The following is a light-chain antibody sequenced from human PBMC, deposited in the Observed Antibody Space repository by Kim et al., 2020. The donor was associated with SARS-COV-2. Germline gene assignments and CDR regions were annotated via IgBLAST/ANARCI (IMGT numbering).Light chain of an antibody. J-gene: IGKJ1*01. V-gene: IGKV4-1*01. CDR1: QSILYSSNNKNY. Sequence: DIVMTQSPDSLAVSLGERATINCKSSQSILYSSNNKNYLAWYQLKPGQPPKLLIYWASTRESGVPDRFSGSGSGTDFTLTISSLQAEDVAVYYCQQYYTNPLTFGQGTKVDI. CDR3: QQYYTNPLT. CDR2: WAS.